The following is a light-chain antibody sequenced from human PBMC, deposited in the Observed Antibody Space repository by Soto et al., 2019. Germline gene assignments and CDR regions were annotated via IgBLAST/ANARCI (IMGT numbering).Light chain of an antibody. CDR3: QQYNNWPFS. V-gene: IGKV3-15*01. Sequence: EIVMTPSPATLSVAPGGRATLPRRASQSVSSNLAWYQQKPGQAPRLLIYGASTRATGIPARFSGSGSETDFTLTISGLQSEDSAVYFCQQYNNWPFSFGQGTRLEI. CDR1: QSVSSN. CDR2: GAS. J-gene: IGKJ5*01.